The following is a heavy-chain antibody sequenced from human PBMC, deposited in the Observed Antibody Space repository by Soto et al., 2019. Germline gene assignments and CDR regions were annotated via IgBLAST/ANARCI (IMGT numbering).Heavy chain of an antibody. J-gene: IGHJ1*01. CDR3: ARGWNDFPH. Sequence: QVQLVQSGAEVKKPGSSVKVSCKASGGTFSNYVITWVRQAPGQGLECMGGIIPISGTANYAQKFQGRVMITADEHTSTVYMELSSLRSEDTAVYYCARGWNDFPHWGQGTLVTVSS. CDR1: GGTFSNYV. CDR2: IIPISGTA. D-gene: IGHD1-1*01. V-gene: IGHV1-69*01.